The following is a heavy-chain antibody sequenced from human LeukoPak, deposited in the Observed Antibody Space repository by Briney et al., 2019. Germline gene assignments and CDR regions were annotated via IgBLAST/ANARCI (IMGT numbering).Heavy chain of an antibody. CDR2: VHYSGTA. V-gene: IGHV4-59*01. Sequence: SETLSLTCTDSEGSITNYDLSLVRQPPGPALEFIGPVHYSGTANYNPSLRSRVTISIDTSKKHFFLKLKSVTAADTAVYYCARGYGDFRVEGRYFHSWGQGTLVTVSS. CDR1: EGSITNYD. D-gene: IGHD4-17*01. J-gene: IGHJ4*02. CDR3: ARGYGDFRVEGRYFHS.